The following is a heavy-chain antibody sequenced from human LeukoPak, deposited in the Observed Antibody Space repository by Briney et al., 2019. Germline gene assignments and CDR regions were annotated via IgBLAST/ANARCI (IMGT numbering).Heavy chain of an antibody. CDR1: GFSFSSYC. J-gene: IGHJ3*02. V-gene: IGHV3-23*01. D-gene: IGHD1-26*01. Sequence: PGGSLRLSCAASGFSFSSYCMSWVRQAPGKGLEWVSALSGSGSSTFYADSLKGWFTISRDNSKNTLYLQMNSLRAEDTAIYYCAKRAYSGSYYAAFDIWGQGTMVTVSS. CDR3: AKRAYSGSYYAAFDI. CDR2: LSGSGSST.